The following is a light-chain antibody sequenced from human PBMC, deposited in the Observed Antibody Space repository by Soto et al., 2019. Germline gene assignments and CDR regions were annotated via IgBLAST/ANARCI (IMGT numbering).Light chain of an antibody. CDR3: QQYGRSRT. CDR2: GAS. V-gene: IGKV3-20*01. Sequence: ELVLTQSPCTLSLTPGERATLSCRASQSVTNNYLAWYQQLPGLAPRLLIYGASSRATGIPDRFSGSGSGTVFTLTISRLEPEDVAVHYCQQYGRSRTFGQGTKVDIK. J-gene: IGKJ1*01. CDR1: QSVTNNY.